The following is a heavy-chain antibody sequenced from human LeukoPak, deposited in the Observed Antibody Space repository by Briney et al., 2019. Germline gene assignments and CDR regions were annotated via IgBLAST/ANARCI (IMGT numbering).Heavy chain of an antibody. V-gene: IGHV3-9*01. J-gene: IGHJ4*02. Sequence: GLEWVSGISWNSCSIGYADSVKGRFTISRDNAKNSLYLQMNSLRAEDTALYYCAKDISAAGNFDYWGQGTLVTVSS. D-gene: IGHD6-13*01. CDR3: AKDISAAGNFDY. CDR2: ISWNSCSI.